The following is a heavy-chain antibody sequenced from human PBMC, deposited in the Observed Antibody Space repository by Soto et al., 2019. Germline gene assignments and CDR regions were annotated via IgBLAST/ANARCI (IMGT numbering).Heavy chain of an antibody. V-gene: IGHV3-21*01. CDR3: TRDASRDSSARGWFDP. CDR2: ISSNSAYR. D-gene: IGHD6-13*01. J-gene: IGHJ5*02. CDR1: GFTVGSFT. Sequence: PGGSRRLSCPAAGFTVGSFTMNWVRQAPEKGRELVSTISSNSAYRYYTDALRGRFTISRDTAKNSLHLQLNRLRAEDRAVYYCTRDASRDSSARGWFDPWGPGTLVTVSS.